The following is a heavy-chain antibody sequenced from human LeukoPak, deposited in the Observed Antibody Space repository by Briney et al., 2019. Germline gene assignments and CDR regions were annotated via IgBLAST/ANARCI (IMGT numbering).Heavy chain of an antibody. CDR3: ATQHSSSWYYYYYMDV. Sequence: GGSLRLSCAASGFTFSNSWVSWVRQAPGKGLEWVANIKQDGSEKYYVDSVKGRFTISRDNSKNTLYLQMNSLRAEDTAVYYCATQHSSSWYYYYYMDVWGKGTTVTISS. CDR1: GFTFSNSW. CDR2: IKQDGSEK. D-gene: IGHD6-13*01. V-gene: IGHV3-7*01. J-gene: IGHJ6*03.